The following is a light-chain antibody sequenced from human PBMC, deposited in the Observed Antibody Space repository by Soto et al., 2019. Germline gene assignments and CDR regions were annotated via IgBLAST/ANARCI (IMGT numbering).Light chain of an antibody. CDR1: SSDVGRYNL. CDR2: EDT. J-gene: IGLJ3*02. CDR3: SAYAGSSTLV. V-gene: IGLV2-23*01. Sequence: QSALTQPASVSGSPGQSVTISCTGASSDVGRYNLVSWYQQHPGKAPKVVIYEDTKRPWGVSDHFSGSEAGNSASLTISGLQADDEADYYCSAYAGSSTLVFGGGTKVTVL.